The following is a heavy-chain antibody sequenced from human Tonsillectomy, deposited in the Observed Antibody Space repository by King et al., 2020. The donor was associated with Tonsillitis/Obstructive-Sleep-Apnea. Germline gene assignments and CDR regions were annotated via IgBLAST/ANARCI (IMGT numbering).Heavy chain of an antibody. Sequence: VQLVQSGAEVKKPGASVKVSCKASGYTFSSYGISWVRQAPGQGLEWMGWISPYNGDTNYAQKLQGRFTITTVTSTSTAYMQLRSLRSDDTAVYYCARDSMSHYYDSSAYYTFAYWGQGTLVTVSS. D-gene: IGHD3-22*01. CDR2: ISPYNGDT. V-gene: IGHV1-18*01. CDR1: GYTFSSYG. CDR3: ARDSMSHYYDSSAYYTFAY. J-gene: IGHJ4*02.